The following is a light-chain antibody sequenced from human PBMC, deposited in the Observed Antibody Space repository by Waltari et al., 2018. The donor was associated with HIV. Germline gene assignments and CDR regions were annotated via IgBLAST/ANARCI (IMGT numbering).Light chain of an antibody. J-gene: IGKJ5*01. CDR3: MQALQTPLIT. CDR2: LGS. Sequence: DIVMTQSPLSLPVTPGEPASISCRSSQSLLNSNGFNYLDWYLQKPGQSPRLLIYLGSTRAPGVPDRFSGSGSGTDFTLKINIVEAEDVGVYYCMQALQTPLITFGQGTRLEI. V-gene: IGKV2-28*01. CDR1: QSLLNSNGFNY.